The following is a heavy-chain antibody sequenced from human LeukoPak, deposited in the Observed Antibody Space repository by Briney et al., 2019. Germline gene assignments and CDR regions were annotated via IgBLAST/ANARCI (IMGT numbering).Heavy chain of an antibody. Sequence: PGGSLRLSCAASGFTFTTYSMNWVRQAPGKGLEWVSYISGSTSNIKYADSVMGRFTISRDNAKNSLYLQMNSLRAEDTAAYYCARSRGDSCYSGLDYWGQGSLVTVS. CDR1: GFTFTTYS. CDR2: ISGSTSNI. CDR3: ARSRGDSCYSGLDY. V-gene: IGHV3-48*01. D-gene: IGHD3-22*01. J-gene: IGHJ4*02.